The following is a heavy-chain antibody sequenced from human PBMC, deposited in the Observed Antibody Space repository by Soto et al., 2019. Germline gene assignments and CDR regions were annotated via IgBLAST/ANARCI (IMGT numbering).Heavy chain of an antibody. CDR2: ISYDGLAK. D-gene: IGHD6-6*01. Sequence: QVQLVESGGGVVQPGGSLRLSCAASGFTFSGYGMHWVRQAPGEGLEWVAVISYDGLAKYYADSVRGRFTISRDKSKNTVYLQMNSLRPDDTAVYYCVKDSSFLRNYFDYWGLGTLVTVSS. CDR1: GFTFSGYG. CDR3: VKDSSFLRNYFDY. J-gene: IGHJ4*02. V-gene: IGHV3-30*18.